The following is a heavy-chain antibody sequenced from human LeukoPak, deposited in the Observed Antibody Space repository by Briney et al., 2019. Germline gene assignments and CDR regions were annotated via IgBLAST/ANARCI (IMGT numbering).Heavy chain of an antibody. Sequence: GGSLRLSCAASGFTVSSNYMSWVRQAPGKGLEWVSVIYSGGSTYYADSVEGRFTISRDNSKNTLYLQMNSLRAEDTAVYYCARARNYYGSGSFDPWGQGTLVTVSS. V-gene: IGHV3-66*02. CDR2: IYSGGST. CDR1: GFTVSSNY. CDR3: ARARNYYGSGSFDP. J-gene: IGHJ5*02. D-gene: IGHD3-10*01.